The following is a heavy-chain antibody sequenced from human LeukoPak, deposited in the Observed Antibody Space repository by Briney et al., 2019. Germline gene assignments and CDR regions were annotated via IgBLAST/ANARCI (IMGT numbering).Heavy chain of an antibody. CDR1: GGTFSSYA. Sequence: ASVKVSCKASGGTFSSYAISWVRRAPGQGLEWMGGIIPIFGTANYAQKFQGRVTITTDESTSTAYMELSSLRSEDTAVYYCARVNLPRYCSSTSCYRGEYYYYYMDVWGKGTTVTVSS. V-gene: IGHV1-69*05. D-gene: IGHD2-2*02. CDR3: ARVNLPRYCSSTSCYRGEYYYYYMDV. J-gene: IGHJ6*03. CDR2: IIPIFGTA.